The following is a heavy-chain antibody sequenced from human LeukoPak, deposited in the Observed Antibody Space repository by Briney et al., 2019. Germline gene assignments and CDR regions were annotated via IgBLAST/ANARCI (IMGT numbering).Heavy chain of an antibody. V-gene: IGHV1-69*13. CDR3: ARDGGGVAFDI. Sequence: ASVKVSCKASGGTFSSYAISWVRQAPGQGLEWMGGIIPIFGTANYAQKFQGRVTITADESTSTASMELSSLRSEDTAVYYCARDGGGVAFDIWGQGTMVTVSS. J-gene: IGHJ3*02. D-gene: IGHD3-10*01. CDR2: IIPIFGTA. CDR1: GGTFSSYA.